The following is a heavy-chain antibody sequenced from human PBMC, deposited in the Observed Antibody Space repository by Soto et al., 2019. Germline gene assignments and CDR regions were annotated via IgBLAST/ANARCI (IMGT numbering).Heavy chain of an antibody. Sequence: QVQLVQSATEVKKPGASVKVSCKASGYAFSTYGISWVQQAPGQGLEWMGWISAYNGNTNYAQKLQDRVTMTTDTSTNTAYMEVRNLRSDDKAVYYCARSSGTSYIWFDTWGQGTLGIVSS. V-gene: IGHV1-18*01. CDR2: ISAYNGNT. D-gene: IGHD1-26*01. CDR1: GYAFSTYG. CDR3: ARSSGTSYIWFDT. J-gene: IGHJ5*02.